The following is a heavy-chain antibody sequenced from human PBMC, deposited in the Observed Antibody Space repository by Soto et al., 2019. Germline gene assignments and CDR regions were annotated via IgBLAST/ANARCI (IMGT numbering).Heavy chain of an antibody. J-gene: IGHJ4*02. Sequence: EVQLVESGGGLVNPGGSLRLSCAASGFTLSSYSMNWVRQAPGKGLEWVSSISGSSTYIYYADSVKGRFTISRDNAKNSLYLQMNSLRAGDTALYYCARTIAVAGTASVDFDFWGQGTLVTVSS. CDR1: GFTLSSYS. D-gene: IGHD6-19*01. CDR3: ARTIAVAGTASVDFDF. V-gene: IGHV3-21*02. CDR2: ISGSSTYI.